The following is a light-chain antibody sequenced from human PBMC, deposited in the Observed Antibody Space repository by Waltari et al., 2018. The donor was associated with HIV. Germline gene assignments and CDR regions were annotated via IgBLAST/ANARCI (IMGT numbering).Light chain of an antibody. J-gene: IGKJ4*01. CDR2: GAS. CDR3: QQYGSSPLT. V-gene: IGKV3-20*01. CDR1: QSVTSSY. Sequence: ETVLTQSPGTLSLSPGERATLSCRASQSVTSSYLAWYKQKPGQAPRLLIYGASSRATGIPDRFSGSGSGTDFTLTISRLEPEDFAVYYWQQYGSSPLTFGGGTKVEIK.